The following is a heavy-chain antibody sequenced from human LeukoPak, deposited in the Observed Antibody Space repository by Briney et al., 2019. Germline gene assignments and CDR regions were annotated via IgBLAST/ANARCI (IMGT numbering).Heavy chain of an antibody. CDR2: IDYSGST. J-gene: IGHJ5*02. CDR3: ARGGIVKSRTNWFDP. D-gene: IGHD1-26*01. V-gene: IGHV4-59*01. CDR1: GDSFRSYY. Sequence: PSETLSLTCSVSGDSFRSYYWSWIRQPPGKGPECIGYIDYSGSTNYNPSPKRRITMSIDTSKNQFSLNLRSVTAGDTAVYYCARGGIVKSRTNWFDPWGQGTLVTVSS.